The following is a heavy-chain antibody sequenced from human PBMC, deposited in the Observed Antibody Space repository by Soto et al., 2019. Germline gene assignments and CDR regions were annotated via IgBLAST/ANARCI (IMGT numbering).Heavy chain of an antibody. Sequence: QVQLQESGPGLVRPSQTLSLTCTVSGGSISSGGYYWSWIRQHPGQGLEWIGYIYYSGSTYYNPSLKSRVTISVDTSKNQFSLKLSSVTAADTAVYYCARGGGHGDYRGGCWFDPWCQGTLVTVSS. J-gene: IGHJ5*02. CDR3: ARGGGHGDYRGGCWFDP. CDR1: GGSISSGGYY. V-gene: IGHV4-31*03. D-gene: IGHD4-17*01. CDR2: IYYSGST.